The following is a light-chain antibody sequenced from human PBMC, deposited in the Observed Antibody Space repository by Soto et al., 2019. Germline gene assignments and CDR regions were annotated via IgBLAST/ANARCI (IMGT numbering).Light chain of an antibody. V-gene: IGKV1-39*01. CDR1: ESISSF. J-gene: IGKJ1*01. Sequence: DIPMTQSPSSLSASVGDRVTITCRASESISSFLNWYQQKPGKAPKVLIYGASSLQSGVPSRFSGSGSGTDFTLTISSLQPEDFAIYYCQQSYRTLWTFGQGTKVDIK. CDR3: QQSYRTLWT. CDR2: GAS.